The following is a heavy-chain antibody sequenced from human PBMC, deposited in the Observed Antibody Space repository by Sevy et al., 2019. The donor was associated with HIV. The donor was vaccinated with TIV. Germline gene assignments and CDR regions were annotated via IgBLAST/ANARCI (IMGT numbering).Heavy chain of an antibody. Sequence: GGSLRLSCAASGFTFSSYSMNWVRQAPGKGLEWVSYISSSSSTIYYADSVKVRFTISRDNAKNSLYLQMNSLRDEDTAVYYCARAGPGDYGSGSDYYFDYWGQGTLVTVSS. CDR1: GFTFSSYS. J-gene: IGHJ4*02. CDR2: ISSSSSTI. D-gene: IGHD3-10*01. V-gene: IGHV3-48*02. CDR3: ARAGPGDYGSGSDYYFDY.